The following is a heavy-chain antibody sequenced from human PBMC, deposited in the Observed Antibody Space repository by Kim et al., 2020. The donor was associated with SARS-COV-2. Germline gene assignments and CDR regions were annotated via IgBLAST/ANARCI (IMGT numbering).Heavy chain of an antibody. J-gene: IGHJ2*01. Sequence: SVKVSCKASGGTFSSYAISWVRQAPGQGLEWMGGIIPIFGTANYAQKFQGRVTITADESTSTAYMELSSLRSEDTAVYYCARDSTMIGYFDLWGRGTLVTVSS. V-gene: IGHV1-69*13. CDR3: ARDSTMIGYFDL. CDR2: IIPIFGTA. D-gene: IGHD3-22*01. CDR1: GGTFSSYA.